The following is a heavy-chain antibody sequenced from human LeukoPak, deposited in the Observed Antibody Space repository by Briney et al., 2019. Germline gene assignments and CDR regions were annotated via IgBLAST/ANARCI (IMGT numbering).Heavy chain of an antibody. Sequence: GGSLSLSCAASGFTFSSYAMSWVRQAPGKGLEWVSAISGSGGSTYYADSVKGRCTISRDNSKNTLSLQMNTLRAEDTAVYYCAKENPVGGTNYFDYWGQGTLVTVSS. J-gene: IGHJ4*02. V-gene: IGHV3-23*01. CDR3: AKENPVGGTNYFDY. CDR1: GFTFSSYA. D-gene: IGHD1-26*01. CDR2: ISGSGGST.